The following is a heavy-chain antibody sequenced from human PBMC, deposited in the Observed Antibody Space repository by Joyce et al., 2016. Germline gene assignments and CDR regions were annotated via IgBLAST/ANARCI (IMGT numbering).Heavy chain of an antibody. V-gene: IGHV3-48*01. J-gene: IGHJ4*02. D-gene: IGHD5/OR15-5a*01. CDR1: GFTFSTCS. CDR3: ARDSVFSFDY. CDR2: INGGSTTI. Sequence: DVQLVESGGGLVQPGGSLRLSCAASGFTFSTCSLNWVRQAPGKGLEWVSYINGGSTTISYADSVKGRFTISRDNAKNSLYLHMNSLRADDTAVYYCARDSVFSFDYWGQGMLVTVSS.